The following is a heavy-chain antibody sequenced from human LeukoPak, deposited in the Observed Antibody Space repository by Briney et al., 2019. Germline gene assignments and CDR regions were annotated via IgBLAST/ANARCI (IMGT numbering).Heavy chain of an antibody. CDR3: ARKALLWLRGRDYYYMDV. J-gene: IGHJ6*03. Sequence: GGSLRLSCAASGFTVSSNYMSWVRQAPGKGLEWVSVIYSGGSTYYADSVKGRFTISRDNSKNTLYLQMNSLRAEDTAVYYCARKALLWLRGRDYYYMDVWGKGTTVTVSS. D-gene: IGHD3-10*01. CDR1: GFTVSSNY. V-gene: IGHV3-66*02. CDR2: IYSGGST.